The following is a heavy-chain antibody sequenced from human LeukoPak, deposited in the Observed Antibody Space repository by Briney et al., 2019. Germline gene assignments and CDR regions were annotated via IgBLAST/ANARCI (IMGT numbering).Heavy chain of an antibody. D-gene: IGHD4-23*01. Sequence: SVKVSCKASGGTFSSYAISWVRQAPGQGLEWMGRIIPILGIANYAQKFQGRVTITADKSTSTAYMELSSLRSEDTAVYYCARAPPYGGNSWRFDYWGQGTLVTVSS. J-gene: IGHJ4*02. CDR3: ARAPPYGGNSWRFDY. V-gene: IGHV1-69*04. CDR2: IIPILGIA. CDR1: GGTFSSYA.